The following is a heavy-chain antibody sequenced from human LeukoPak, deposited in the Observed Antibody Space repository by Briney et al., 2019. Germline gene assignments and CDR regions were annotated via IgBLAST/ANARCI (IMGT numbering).Heavy chain of an antibody. CDR3: ARTSQTFDY. CDR2: ISYDGRNK. J-gene: IGHJ4*02. Sequence: PGGSLRLSCAASGFTLSNYAMNWVRQAPGKGLEWVAVISYDGRNKYYADSVKGRFTISRDNSKNTLYLQMNSLRPEDTAVYYCARTSQTFDYWGQGTLVTVSS. V-gene: IGHV3-30*04. CDR1: GFTLSNYA.